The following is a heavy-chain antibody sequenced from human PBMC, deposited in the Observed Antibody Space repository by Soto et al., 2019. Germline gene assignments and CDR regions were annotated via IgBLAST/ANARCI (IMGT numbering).Heavy chain of an antibody. V-gene: IGHV3-7*01. D-gene: IGHD2-15*01. Sequence: PGGSLRLSCTASGFTFSNYWMSWVRQAPEKGLEWVANIKQDGSEKYYMDSVKGRFTISRDNAKNSLYLQMNSLRAEDTAVYYCAREGPPVVVVVAASWYFDLWGRGTLVTVSS. CDR1: GFTFSNYW. CDR3: AREGPPVVVVVAASWYFDL. CDR2: IKQDGSEK. J-gene: IGHJ2*01.